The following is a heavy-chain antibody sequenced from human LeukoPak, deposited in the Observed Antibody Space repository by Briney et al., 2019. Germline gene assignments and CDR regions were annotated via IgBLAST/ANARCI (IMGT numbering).Heavy chain of an antibody. J-gene: IGHJ5*02. D-gene: IGHD4-23*01. Sequence: PGGSLRLSCAASGVTFSSYAMSWVRQAPGKGLEWVSAISGSGGSTFYADSVRGRFTISRDNSKNTLYLQMNSLRAEDTAVYYCAKDQSMDGGNVRGYFDPWGQGTLVTVSS. CDR1: GVTFSSYA. CDR3: AKDQSMDGGNVRGYFDP. CDR2: ISGSGGST. V-gene: IGHV3-23*01.